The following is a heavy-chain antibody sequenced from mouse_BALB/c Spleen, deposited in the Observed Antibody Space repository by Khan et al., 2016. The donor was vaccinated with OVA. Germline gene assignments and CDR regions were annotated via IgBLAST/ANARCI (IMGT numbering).Heavy chain of an antibody. V-gene: IGHV5-6*01. CDR1: GFTFSTYG. Sequence: EVQVVESGGDLVKPGGSLKLSCATFGFTFSTYGMSWVRQTPDKRLEWVATISSGGTYTYYPDSVKGRFPISSDNGKNPLYLQMSSVYYEDTAMYYCASLAYYHSRDVFAYWGQGTLVTDSS. D-gene: IGHD1-1*01. J-gene: IGHJ3*01. CDR2: ISSGGTYT. CDR3: ASLAYYHSRDVFAY.